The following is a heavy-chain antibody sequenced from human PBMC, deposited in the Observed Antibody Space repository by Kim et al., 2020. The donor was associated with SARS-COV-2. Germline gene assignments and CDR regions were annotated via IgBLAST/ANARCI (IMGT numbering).Heavy chain of an antibody. D-gene: IGHD3-10*01. CDR1: GFTFSSYG. J-gene: IGHJ6*02. Sequence: GGSLRLSCAASGFTFSSYGMHWVRQAPGKGLEWVAAISDDGSSTYYADSVKGRFTISRDNSKNTLYLQMNSLRAEDTAVYYCAKESGSVSYYARPYYYYGIDVWGQRPTVTVPS. CDR2: ISDDGSST. CDR3: AKESGSVSYYARPYYYYGIDV. V-gene: IGHV3-30*18.